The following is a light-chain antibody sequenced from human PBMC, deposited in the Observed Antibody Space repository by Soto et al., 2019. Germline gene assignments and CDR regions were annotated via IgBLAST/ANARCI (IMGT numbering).Light chain of an antibody. V-gene: IGKV1-5*01. CDR2: DAS. CDR1: QSISSW. CDR3: QQYDIYSRT. Sequence: DIQMTQSPSTLSASVGDRVTITCRASQSISSWLAWYQQKPGKAPKLLIYDASTLQSGVPSRFSGSGSGTEFTLTLSSPQPDDFATYYCQQYDIYSRTFGQGTKVEIK. J-gene: IGKJ1*01.